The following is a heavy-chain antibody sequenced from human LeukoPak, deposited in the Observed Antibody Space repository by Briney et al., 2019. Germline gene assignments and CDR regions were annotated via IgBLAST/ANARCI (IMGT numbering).Heavy chain of an antibody. D-gene: IGHD3-22*01. CDR3: ARDYFDSSGYLVGYYFDY. J-gene: IGHJ4*02. CDR1: GFTFSSYE. V-gene: IGHV3-48*03. Sequence: GGSLRLSCAASGFTFSSYEMNWVRQAPGKGLEWISYISSSSTTIHYADSVKGRFTISRDNAENSLYLQMHSLRAEDTAVYYCARDYFDSSGYLVGYYFDYWGQGTLVTVSS. CDR2: ISSSSTTI.